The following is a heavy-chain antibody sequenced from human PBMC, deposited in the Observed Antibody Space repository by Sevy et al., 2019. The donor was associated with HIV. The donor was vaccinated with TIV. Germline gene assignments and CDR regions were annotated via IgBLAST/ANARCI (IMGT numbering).Heavy chain of an antibody. D-gene: IGHD3-10*01. V-gene: IGHV3-7*01. Sequence: GGSLRLSCAASGFTFSSYWMSWVRQAPGKGLEWVANIKQDGSEKYYVDSVKGRFTISRDNAKNSLYLQMNSLRAEDKAVYYCARFAGRGHFDYWGQGTLVTVSS. CDR2: IKQDGSEK. CDR1: GFTFSSYW. J-gene: IGHJ4*02. CDR3: ARFAGRGHFDY.